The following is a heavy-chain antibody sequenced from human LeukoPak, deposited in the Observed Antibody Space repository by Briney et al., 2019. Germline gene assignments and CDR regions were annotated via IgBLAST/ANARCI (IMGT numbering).Heavy chain of an antibody. CDR3: ARADRGWGAFDI. CDR1: GGTFSSYA. D-gene: IGHD1-26*01. Sequence: GASVKVSCKASGGTFSSYAISWVRQAPGQGLEWMGRIIPILGIANYAQKFQGRVTITADKSTSTAYMELSSLRSEDTAVYYCARADRGWGAFDIWGQGTMVTVSS. J-gene: IGHJ3*02. V-gene: IGHV1-69*04. CDR2: IIPILGIA.